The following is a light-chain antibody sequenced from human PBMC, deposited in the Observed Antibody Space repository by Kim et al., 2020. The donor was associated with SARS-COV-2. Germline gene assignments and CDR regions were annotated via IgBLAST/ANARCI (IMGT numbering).Light chain of an antibody. CDR1: SSDVGSYNR. J-gene: IGLJ3*02. CDR3: SSYTTSSSWV. Sequence: QSALTQPPSVSGSPGQSVTISCTGTSSDVGSYNRVSWYQQPPGTAPKLMIYEVSNRPSGVPHRFSGSKSGSSASLTISGLQAEDEADYYCSSYTTSSSWVFGGGTQLTVL. V-gene: IGLV2-18*02. CDR2: EVS.